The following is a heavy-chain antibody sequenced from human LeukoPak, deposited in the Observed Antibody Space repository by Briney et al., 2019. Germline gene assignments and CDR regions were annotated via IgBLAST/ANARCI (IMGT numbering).Heavy chain of an antibody. V-gene: IGHV4-61*01. Sequence: PSETLSLTCTVSGGSVSSGSYYWSWIRQPPGKGLEWIGYIYYSGSTNYNPSLKSRVTISVDTSKNQFSLKLSSVTAADTAVYYCARDRFPTQLYCSGGSCYYTFDYWGQGTLVTVS. CDR2: IYYSGST. CDR1: GGSVSSGSYY. J-gene: IGHJ4*02. D-gene: IGHD2-15*01. CDR3: ARDRFPTQLYCSGGSCYYTFDY.